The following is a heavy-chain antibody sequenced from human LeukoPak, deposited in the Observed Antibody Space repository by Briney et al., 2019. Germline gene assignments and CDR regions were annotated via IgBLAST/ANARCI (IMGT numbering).Heavy chain of an antibody. CDR1: GGSISSGGYS. D-gene: IGHD3-10*01. V-gene: IGHV4-30-2*01. Sequence: SQTLSLTCAVSGGSISSGGYSWSWIRQPPGKGLEWIGYIYHGGSTYYNPSLKSRVTISVDRSKNQFSLKLSSVTAADTAVYYCASMVRGDELFDYWGQGTLVTVSS. CDR3: ASMVRGDELFDY. J-gene: IGHJ4*02. CDR2: IYHGGST.